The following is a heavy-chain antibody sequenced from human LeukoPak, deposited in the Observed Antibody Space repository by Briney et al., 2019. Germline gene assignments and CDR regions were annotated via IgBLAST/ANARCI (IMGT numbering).Heavy chain of an antibody. J-gene: IGHJ4*02. D-gene: IGHD6-13*01. Sequence: GGSLRLSCAASGFTFSSYEMNWVRQAPGKGLEWVSYISSSGSTIYYADSVKGRFTISRDNAKNSLYLQMNSLRAEDTAVYYCARDSLQYSSSWYDSSFDYGGQGTLVTVSS. CDR1: GFTFSSYE. CDR3: ARDSLQYSSSWYDSSFDY. CDR2: ISSSGSTI. V-gene: IGHV3-48*03.